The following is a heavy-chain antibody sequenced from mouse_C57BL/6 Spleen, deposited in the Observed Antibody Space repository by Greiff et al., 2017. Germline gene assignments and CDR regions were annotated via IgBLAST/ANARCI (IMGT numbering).Heavy chain of an antibody. CDR2: LNPSTAGT. D-gene: IGHD1-1*01. CDR1: GYSFSGYY. CDR3: ARNDGSSYWYCDV. Sequence: EVQLQQSGPELVKPGASVKISCKASGYSFSGYYMNWVKQSPEKSLARIGQLNPSTAGTTSNQKFKAKAPSTVDPSSSTAYRQLKGLTSEDSAVYDCARNDGSSYWYCDVWGTGTTVSGSA. V-gene: IGHV1-42*01. J-gene: IGHJ1*03.